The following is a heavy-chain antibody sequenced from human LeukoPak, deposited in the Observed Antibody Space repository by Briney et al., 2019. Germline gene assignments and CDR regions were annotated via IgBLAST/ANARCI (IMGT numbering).Heavy chain of an antibody. V-gene: IGHV1-2*02. CDR1: GYTFTGYY. CDR3: ARETYDSSGYHTSYNWFDP. CDR2: INPNSGGT. Sequence: GASVNVSCKASGYTFTGYYMHWVRQAPGQGLEWMGWINPNSGGTNYAQKFQGRVTMTRDTSISTAYMELSRLRSDDTAVYYCARETYDSSGYHTSYNWFDPWGQGTLVTASS. D-gene: IGHD3-22*01. J-gene: IGHJ5*02.